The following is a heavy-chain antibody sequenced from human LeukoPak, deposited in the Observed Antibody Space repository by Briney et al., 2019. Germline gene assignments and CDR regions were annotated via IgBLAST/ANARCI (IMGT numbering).Heavy chain of an antibody. CDR1: GYTFTGYY. CDR2: INPNSGGT. CDR3: ARDREVDAFDI. J-gene: IGHJ3*02. Sequence: ASVKVSCKASGYTFTGYYMHWVRQPPGQGLEWMGWINPNSGGTNYAQKFQGRGTMTRDTSISTAYMELSRLRSDDTAVYYCARDREVDAFDIWGQGTMVTVSS. V-gene: IGHV1-2*02.